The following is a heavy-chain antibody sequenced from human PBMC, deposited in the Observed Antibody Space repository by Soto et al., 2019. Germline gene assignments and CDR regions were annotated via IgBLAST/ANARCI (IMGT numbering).Heavy chain of an antibody. Sequence: WESLKISCKGSGYSFTSYWIGWVRQMPGKGLEWMGIIYPGDSDTRYSPSFQGQVTISADKSISTAYLQWSSLKASDTAMYYCARPIGYYGSGSYVGYWGQGTLVTVSS. CDR2: IYPGDSDT. J-gene: IGHJ4*02. CDR1: GYSFTSYW. V-gene: IGHV5-51*01. D-gene: IGHD3-10*01. CDR3: ARPIGYYGSGSYVGY.